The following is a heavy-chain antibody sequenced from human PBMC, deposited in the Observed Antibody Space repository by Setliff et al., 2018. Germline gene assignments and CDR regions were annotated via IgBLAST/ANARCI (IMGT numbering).Heavy chain of an antibody. CDR1: GFPFSIYS. J-gene: IGHJ4*02. CDR3: ATSDWYAAFDH. D-gene: IGHD6-19*01. CDR2: ISDSSFHI. Sequence: PGGSLRLSCAASGFPFSIYSMHWVRQAPGKGLEWVSSISDSSFHIYYRDSVKGRFTISRDNARNSLYLQMNSLRAEDAAVYYCATSDWYAAFDHWGQGTLVTVSS. V-gene: IGHV3-21*01.